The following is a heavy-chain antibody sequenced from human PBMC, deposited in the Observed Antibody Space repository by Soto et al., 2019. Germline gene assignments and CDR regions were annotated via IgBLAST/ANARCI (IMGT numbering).Heavy chain of an antibody. J-gene: IGHJ4*02. CDR2: IIPSSGST. Sequence: QVHLEQSGAEVKKAGASVKVSCKASGCTFTGYHMHWVRQAPGQGVEWMGWIIPSSGSTNYAQKFQGRVTMTRDTSITTAYMELSRLTSDDTAVYYCARDQYSGSFLYWGQGTLVTVSS. CDR3: ARDQYSGSFLY. D-gene: IGHD1-26*01. CDR1: GCTFTGYH. V-gene: IGHV1-2*02.